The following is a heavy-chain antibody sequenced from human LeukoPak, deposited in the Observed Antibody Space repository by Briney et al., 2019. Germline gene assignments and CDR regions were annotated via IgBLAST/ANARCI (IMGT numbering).Heavy chain of an antibody. J-gene: IGHJ4*02. CDR2: TSYDGSNK. CDR1: GFTFSSYA. CDR3: ARGRAGLLRYFDF. Sequence: GGSLRLSCAASGFTFSSYAVHWVRQAPGKGLEWVAVTSYDGSNKYYTDSVKGRFTISRDNSKNTLYLQMNSLRVEDTAVYYCARGRAGLLRYFDFWGQGTLVTVSS. D-gene: IGHD3-9*01. V-gene: IGHV3-30-3*01.